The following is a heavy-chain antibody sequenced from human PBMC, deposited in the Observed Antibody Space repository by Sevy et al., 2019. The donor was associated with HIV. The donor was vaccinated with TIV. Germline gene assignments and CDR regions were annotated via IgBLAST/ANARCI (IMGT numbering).Heavy chain of an antibody. V-gene: IGHV5-51*01. CDR1: GYSFTTYW. J-gene: IGHJ3*02. CDR3: TRLQRGISGSTAAFDI. CDR2: INPSDSDA. Sequence: GESLKISCKASGYSFTTYWIAWVRQMPGKGLEWMGIINPSDSDARYSPSFQGQVTISVDESISAAYLQWTSLKASDTAMSHCTRLQRGISGSTAAFDIWGQGTMVTVSS. D-gene: IGHD1-20*01.